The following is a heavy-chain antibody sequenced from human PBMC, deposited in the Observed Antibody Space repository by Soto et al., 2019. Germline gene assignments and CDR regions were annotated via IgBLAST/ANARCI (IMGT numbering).Heavy chain of an antibody. D-gene: IGHD3-10*01. J-gene: IGHJ6*02. CDR3: ATERGSNYGYDGMDV. CDR2: ISGSGGST. CDR1: GFTFSSYA. V-gene: IGHV3-23*01. Sequence: EVQLLESGGGLVQPGGSLRLSCAASGFTFSSYAMSWVRQAPGKGLEWVSGISGSGGSTYYADSVKGRFTISRDTSTNTLYLQANSLRAEDTAVYYCATERGSNYGYDGMDVWGQGTTVTVSS.